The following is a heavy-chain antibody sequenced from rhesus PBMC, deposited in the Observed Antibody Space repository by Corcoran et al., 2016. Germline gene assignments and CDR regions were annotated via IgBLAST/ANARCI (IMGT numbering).Heavy chain of an antibody. CDR3: ARLVAGSGLDA. Sequence: QVQLQESGPGLVKPSATLSLTCAVSGGSITSNYWSWIRQSPGKGLEWIGYIHGGSGSTSYTPSLKSRVSFSRDTSKNQLSLSLSSVTAADTAVYSCARLVAGSGLDAWGQGVVVTVSS. V-gene: IGHV4-147*01. CDR1: GGSITSNY. CDR2: IHGGSGST. D-gene: IGHD6-37*01. J-gene: IGHJ6*01.